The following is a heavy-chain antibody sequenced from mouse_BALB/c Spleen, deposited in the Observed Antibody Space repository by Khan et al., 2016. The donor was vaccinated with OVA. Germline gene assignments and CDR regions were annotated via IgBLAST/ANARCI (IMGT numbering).Heavy chain of an antibody. V-gene: IGHV3-2*02. D-gene: IGHD1-2*01. J-gene: IGHJ2*01. CDR3: TRTAMIKY. Sequence: EVQLQESGPGLVKPSQSLSLTCTVTGYSITSGYGWNWLRQFPGNKLEWMGYISYSGSTNYNPSLKSRISITRDTSKNQFFLQLNSVTTKDTATYYCTRTAMIKYWGQGTTLTVSS. CDR2: ISYSGST. CDR1: GYSITSGYG.